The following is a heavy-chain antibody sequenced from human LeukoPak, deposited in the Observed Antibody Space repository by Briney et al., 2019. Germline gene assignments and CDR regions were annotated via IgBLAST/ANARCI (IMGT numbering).Heavy chain of an antibody. V-gene: IGHV3-23*01. CDR2: ITGGGRNT. J-gene: IGHJ4*02. D-gene: IGHD6-13*01. Sequence: GGSLRLSCAASGFTFGNYAMSWVRQAPGKGLEWVSTITGGGRNTYYADSVKGRFTISRDNSKNTPYLQMNSLRDEDTALYYCAKTPGRTSSWQFDYWGQGTLVTVSS. CDR1: GFTFGNYA. CDR3: AKTPGRTSSWQFDY.